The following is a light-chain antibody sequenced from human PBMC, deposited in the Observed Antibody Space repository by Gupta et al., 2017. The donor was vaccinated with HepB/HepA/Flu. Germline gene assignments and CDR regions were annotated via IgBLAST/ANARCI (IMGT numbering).Light chain of an antibody. Sequence: SSELTQPPSVSVFPGQTARITCSGDALPKQYAYWYQQKPGQAPVLVIYKDSERPSGIPERFSGSSSGTTVTLTISGVQAEDEADYYCQSADSSGTYHVVFGGGTKLTVL. CDR2: KDS. J-gene: IGLJ2*01. V-gene: IGLV3-25*03. CDR3: QSADSSGTYHVV. CDR1: ALPKQY.